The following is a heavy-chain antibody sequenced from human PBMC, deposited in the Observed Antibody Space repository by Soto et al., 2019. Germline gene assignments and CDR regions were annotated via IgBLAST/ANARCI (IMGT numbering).Heavy chain of an antibody. Sequence: EVQLLESGGGLVQPGGSLRLSCAASGFTFSTYALNWVRQAPGKGLEWVSAIGGRGGSTYFADSVKGRFSISRDSSKNTLYLQMNSLRAEDTAVYYCAKDGYGDRPHYFDYWGQGTLVTVSS. V-gene: IGHV3-23*01. CDR3: AKDGYGDRPHYFDY. J-gene: IGHJ4*02. CDR1: GFTFSTYA. D-gene: IGHD4-17*01. CDR2: IGGRGGST.